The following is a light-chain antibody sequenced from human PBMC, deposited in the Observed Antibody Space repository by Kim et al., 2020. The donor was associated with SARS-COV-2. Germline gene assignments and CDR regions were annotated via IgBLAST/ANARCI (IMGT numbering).Light chain of an antibody. J-gene: IGKJ4*01. CDR2: AAS. CDR3: QQSHTAPLLT. Sequence: DIQITQSPSSLAASVGDRVTIACRASQSISTYLNWYQQKPGKAPKLLIYAASRLQSGVPSRFSGSGSGTDFTLTISSLQPEDFATYYCQQSHTAPLLTFGGGTKLEI. CDR1: QSISTY. V-gene: IGKV1-39*01.